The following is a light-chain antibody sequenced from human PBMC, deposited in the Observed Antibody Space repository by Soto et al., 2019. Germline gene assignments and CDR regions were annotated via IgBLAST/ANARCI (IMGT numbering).Light chain of an antibody. Sequence: ETVMTQSPATLSVSPAERATLSCWASQSVNSNLAWYQQKLGQAPRVLIYVASTRATGIPARFSGSGSETEFILTISSLQSEDSATYYCQHYNTWPWTFGQGTKVDIK. V-gene: IGKV3-15*01. CDR3: QHYNTWPWT. J-gene: IGKJ1*01. CDR1: QSVNSN. CDR2: VAS.